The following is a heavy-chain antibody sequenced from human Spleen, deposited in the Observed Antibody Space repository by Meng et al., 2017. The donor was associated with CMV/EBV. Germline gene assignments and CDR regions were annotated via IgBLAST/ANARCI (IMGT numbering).Heavy chain of an antibody. CDR1: GGSINGYY. CDR3: ARERAVRVAVRDYWFDP. V-gene: IGHV4-59*01. J-gene: IGHJ5*02. CDR2: VHYSGST. Sequence: GSLRLSCSVSGGSINGYYWSWVRQSPGKGLEWIGYVHYSGSTNYSPSLKRRVAISVDTSKNQFSLSLTSMTAADTAVYYCARERAVRVAVRDYWFDPWGRGILVTVSS. D-gene: IGHD3-10*01.